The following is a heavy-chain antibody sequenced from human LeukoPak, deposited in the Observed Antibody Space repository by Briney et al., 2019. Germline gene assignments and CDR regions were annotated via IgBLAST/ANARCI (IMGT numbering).Heavy chain of an antibody. CDR1: GFTFDGYT. CDR2: ISWDGGST. CDR3: ARDAAYGYDRFDY. D-gene: IGHD5-18*01. J-gene: IGHJ4*02. V-gene: IGHV3-43*01. Sequence: GGSLRLSCAASGFTFDGYTMHWVRQAPGKGLEWVSLISWDGGSTYYADSMKGRFTISRDNAKNSLYLQMNSLRAEDTAVYYCARDAAYGYDRFDYWGQGTQVTVSS.